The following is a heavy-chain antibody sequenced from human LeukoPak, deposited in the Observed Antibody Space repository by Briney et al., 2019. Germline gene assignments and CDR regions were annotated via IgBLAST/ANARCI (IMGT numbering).Heavy chain of an antibody. Sequence: SETLSLTCALYGGSFSGYYWSWIRQPPGKGLEWIGEINHSGSTNYNPSLKSRVTISVDTSKNQFSLKLSSVTAADTAVYYCARGAYDYIWGSYRSGGVFDYWGQGTLVTVSS. CDR1: GGSFSGYY. D-gene: IGHD3-16*02. CDR2: INHSGST. CDR3: ARGAYDYIWGSYRSGGVFDY. V-gene: IGHV4-34*01. J-gene: IGHJ4*02.